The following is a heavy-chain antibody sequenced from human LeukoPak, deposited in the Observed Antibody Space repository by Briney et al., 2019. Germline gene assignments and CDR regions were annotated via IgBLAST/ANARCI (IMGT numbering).Heavy chain of an antibody. D-gene: IGHD3-10*01. J-gene: IGHJ4*02. Sequence: PGGSLRLSCAASGFTFSTYWMHWVRQAPGKGLVWVSRINNDGSGTNYADSVKGRFTISRDNAKNTLYLQMSSLSAEDTALYYCARGTGYYYNSGGYYFDYWGQGTLVTVSS. CDR2: INNDGSGT. CDR3: ARGTGYYYNSGGYYFDY. CDR1: GFTFSTYW. V-gene: IGHV3-74*01.